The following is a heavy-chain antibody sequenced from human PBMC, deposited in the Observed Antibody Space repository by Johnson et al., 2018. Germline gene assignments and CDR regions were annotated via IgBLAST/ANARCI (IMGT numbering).Heavy chain of an antibody. Sequence: QVQLQESGPELVKXSQTXSPXCTVSGGSFSSTPYFWSWIRQPAGKGLEWIGRFYTTGNYNYNPSLKRRVSMSVDTSKNPLSMNLTTVTAADTAGYYCARGGSEIYYDYYYMDVGGKGITVTVSS. D-gene: IGHD1-26*01. CDR3: ARGGSEIYYDYYYMDV. CDR1: GGSFSSTPYF. V-gene: IGHV4-61*02. CDR2: FYTTGNY. J-gene: IGHJ6*03.